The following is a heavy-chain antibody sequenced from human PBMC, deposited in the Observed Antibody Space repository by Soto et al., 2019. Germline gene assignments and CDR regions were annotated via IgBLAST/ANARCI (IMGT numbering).Heavy chain of an antibody. V-gene: IGHV1-69*08. D-gene: IGHD3-9*01. Sequence: QVQLVQSGAEVKKPGSSVKVSCKASGGTFSSYTISWVRQAPGQGLEWMGRIIPILGIANYAQKFQGRVTSTEAKSTSTAYMELSSLRSEDTAVYYCARDHDILTGPIGGGMDVWGQGTTVTVSS. CDR1: GGTFSSYT. CDR2: IIPILGIA. CDR3: ARDHDILTGPIGGGMDV. J-gene: IGHJ6*02.